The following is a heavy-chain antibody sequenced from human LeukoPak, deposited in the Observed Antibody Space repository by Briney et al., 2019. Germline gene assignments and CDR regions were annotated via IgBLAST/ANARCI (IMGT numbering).Heavy chain of an antibody. V-gene: IGHV3-48*01. CDR1: GFTFSSFE. J-gene: IGHJ4*02. CDR2: ISSSSSTI. CDR3: ARGGDYGDY. D-gene: IGHD4-17*01. Sequence: GGSLRLSCEASGFTFSSFEMNWVRQAPGKGLEWVSYISSSSSTIYYADSVKGRFTISRDNAKNSLYLQMNSLRAEDTAVYYCARGGDYGDYWGQGTLVTVSS.